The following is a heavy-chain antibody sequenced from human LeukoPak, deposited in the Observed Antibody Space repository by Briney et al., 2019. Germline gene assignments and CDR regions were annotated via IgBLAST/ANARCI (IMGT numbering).Heavy chain of an antibody. CDR1: GFTFVDHA. CDR2: IRSKAYGGTA. Sequence: PGGSLRLSCTASGFTFVDHAMSWVRQAPGKGLEWEGFIRSKAYGGTAQYAASVKGRFTISRDDSKSIAYLQMSSLKTEDTAAYYCIRVIRGYNANGDYWGQGTLVTVSS. J-gene: IGHJ4*02. CDR3: IRVIRGYNANGDY. V-gene: IGHV3-49*04. D-gene: IGHD5-24*01.